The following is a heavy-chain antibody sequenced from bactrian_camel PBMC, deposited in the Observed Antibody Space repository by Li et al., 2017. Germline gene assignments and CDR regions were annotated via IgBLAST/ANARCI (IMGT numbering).Heavy chain of an antibody. CDR3: AADLTCGGRCCGPYNY. CDR2: INSGGGST. CDR1: GYSLSSNC. V-gene: IGHV3S40*01. Sequence: VQLVESGGGSVQPGGSLTLSCTASGYSLSSNCMSWFRQAPGKELEWVLGINSGGGSTYYLDSVKGRFTISRDNAKNTLYLQLNSLKPEDTAMYYCAADLTCGGRCCGPYNYWGQGTQVTVS. D-gene: IGHD2*01. J-gene: IGHJ4*01.